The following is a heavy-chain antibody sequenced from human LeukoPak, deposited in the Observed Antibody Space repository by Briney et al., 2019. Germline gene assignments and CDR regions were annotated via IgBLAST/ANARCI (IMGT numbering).Heavy chain of an antibody. Sequence: TGGSLRLSCAASGFTVSSNYMSWVRQAPGKGLEWVSVIYSGGSTYYADSVKGRFTISRDNSKNTLYLQMNSLRAEDTAVYYCARGYNSRAGVSDCCPLDYWGQGTLVTVSS. V-gene: IGHV3-66*01. CDR2: IYSGGST. CDR1: GFTVSSNY. J-gene: IGHJ4*02. CDR3: ARGYNSRAGVSDCCPLDY. D-gene: IGHD2-21*02.